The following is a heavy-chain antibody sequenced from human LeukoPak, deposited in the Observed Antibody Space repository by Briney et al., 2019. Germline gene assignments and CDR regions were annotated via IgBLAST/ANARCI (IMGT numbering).Heavy chain of an antibody. CDR2: IKQDGSEK. Sequence: PGGSLRLSCAASGFTFSSYGMHWVRQAPGKGLEWVANIKQDGSEKYYVDSVKGRFTISRDNAKNSLYLQMNSLRVEDTAVYFCAGGSGWVTHSWGQGTLVTVSA. V-gene: IGHV3-7*01. D-gene: IGHD6-19*01. CDR3: AGGSGWVTHS. J-gene: IGHJ4*02. CDR1: GFTFSSYG.